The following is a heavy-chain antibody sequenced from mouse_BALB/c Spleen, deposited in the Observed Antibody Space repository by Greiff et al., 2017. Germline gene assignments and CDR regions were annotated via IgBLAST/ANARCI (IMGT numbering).Heavy chain of an antibody. J-gene: IGHJ4*01. CDR3: ARDYYGYVYAMDY. D-gene: IGHD1-2*01. Sequence: QVQLKQPGAELVKPGAPVKLSCEASGYTFTSYWMNWVKQRPGRGLEWIGRIDPSDSETHYNQKFKDKATLTVDKSSSTAYIQLSSLTSEDSAVYYCARDYYGYVYAMDYWGQGTSVTVSS. V-gene: IGHV1-69*02. CDR2: IDPSDSET. CDR1: GYTFTSYW.